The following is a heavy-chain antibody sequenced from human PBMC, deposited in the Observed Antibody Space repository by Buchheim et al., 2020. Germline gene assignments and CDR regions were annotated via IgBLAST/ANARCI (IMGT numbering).Heavy chain of an antibody. V-gene: IGHV4-34*01. J-gene: IGHJ4*02. CDR3: VRVLCTRTRCPGVDY. CDR1: GGSFSDYL. D-gene: IGHD2-8*01. CDR2: VHHSGRA. Sequence: QVQLQQWGAGLLKPSETLSLTCAVYGGSFSDYLWSWIRQPPGKGLEWVREVHHSGRATYNPSLKSRLTMSVDTSKKQFSLKLRSVTAADAAVYYCVRVLCTRTRCPGVDYWGQGT.